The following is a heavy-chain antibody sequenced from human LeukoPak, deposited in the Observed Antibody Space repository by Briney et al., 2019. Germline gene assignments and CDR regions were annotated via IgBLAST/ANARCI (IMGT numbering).Heavy chain of an antibody. D-gene: IGHD6-19*01. Sequence: ASVKVSCKASGYTFTTSGISWVRQAPAPRLEWMGWISAYNGNTNYAQRLQGRVTLTTDTSTSTAYMELRSLGSDDTAVYYCARDLRSSGWTENDYWGPGTLVTVSS. CDR3: ARDLRSSGWTENDY. CDR2: ISAYNGNT. J-gene: IGHJ4*02. V-gene: IGHV1-18*01. CDR1: GYTFTTSG.